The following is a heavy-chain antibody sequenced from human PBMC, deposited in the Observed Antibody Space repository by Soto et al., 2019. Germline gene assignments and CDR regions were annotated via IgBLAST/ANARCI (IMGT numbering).Heavy chain of an antibody. Sequence: SETLSLTCTVSGGSISSYYWSWIRQPPGKGLEWIGYIYYSGSTNYKPSLKSRVTISVDTSKNQFSLKLSSVTAADTAVYYCARRSSRRSHLAYWGQGTLVTVSS. D-gene: IGHD6-13*01. J-gene: IGHJ4*02. CDR1: GGSISSYY. CDR3: ARRSSRRSHLAY. V-gene: IGHV4-59*01. CDR2: IYYSGST.